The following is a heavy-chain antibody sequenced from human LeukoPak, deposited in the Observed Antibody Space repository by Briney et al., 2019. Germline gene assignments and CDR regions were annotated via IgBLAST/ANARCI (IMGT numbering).Heavy chain of an antibody. Sequence: GGSLRLSCAASGFTFSNYEMHWVRQAPGKGLEWVTFIRSDGTKTHYADSVKGRFTISRDNSKNTLFLQIDNLRVDDTAVYYCAKGRGKDGQNLFDYWGQGTLITVSS. CDR2: IRSDGTKT. CDR3: AKGRGKDGQNLFDY. D-gene: IGHD5-24*01. V-gene: IGHV3-30*02. CDR1: GFTFSNYE. J-gene: IGHJ4*02.